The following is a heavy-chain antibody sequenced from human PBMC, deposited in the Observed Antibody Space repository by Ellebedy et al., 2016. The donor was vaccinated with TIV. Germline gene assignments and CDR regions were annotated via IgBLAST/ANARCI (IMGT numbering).Heavy chain of an antibody. Sequence: MPSETLSLTCAVYGGSFSGYYWSWIRQPPGKGLEWIGYLYDLSGIGSTKYNPSLKSRVTISGDTSKNQFSLKLTSVTAADTAVYYCARLLITMVYGMDVWGQGTTVTVSS. CDR3: ARLLITMVYGMDV. CDR1: GGSFSGYY. CDR2: LYDLSGIGST. D-gene: IGHD3-10*01. V-gene: IGHV4-59*08. J-gene: IGHJ6*02.